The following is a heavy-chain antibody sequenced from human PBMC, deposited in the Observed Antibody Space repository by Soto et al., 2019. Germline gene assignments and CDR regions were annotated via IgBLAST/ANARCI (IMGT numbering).Heavy chain of an antibody. CDR3: ARYYYGMDV. V-gene: IGHV4-59*08. CDR1: GGSISSYY. CDR2: IYYSGST. Sequence: QVQLQESGPGLVKPSETLSLTCTVSGGSISSYYWSWIRQPPGKGLEWIGYIYYSGSTNYNPSLRXRXTRXVDTSKNQFSLKLSSVTAADTAVYYCARYYYGMDVWGQGTTVTVSS. J-gene: IGHJ6*02.